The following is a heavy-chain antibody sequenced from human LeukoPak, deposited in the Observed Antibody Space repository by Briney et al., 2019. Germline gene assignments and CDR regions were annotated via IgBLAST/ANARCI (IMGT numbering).Heavy chain of an antibody. CDR2: INPNSGGT. Sequence: ASVKVSCKASGYTFTGYYMHWVRQAPGQGLEWMGWINPNSGGTNYAQKFQGRVTMTRDTSISTAYMELSRLRSDDTAVYYCAKAPRVDIVATRAGDYWGQGTLVTVSS. J-gene: IGHJ4*02. V-gene: IGHV1-2*02. CDR3: AKAPRVDIVATRAGDY. D-gene: IGHD5-12*01. CDR1: GYTFTGYY.